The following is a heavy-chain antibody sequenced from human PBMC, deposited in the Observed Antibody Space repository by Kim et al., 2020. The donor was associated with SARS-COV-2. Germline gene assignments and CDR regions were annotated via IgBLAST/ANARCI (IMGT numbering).Heavy chain of an antibody. Sequence: GGSLRLSCAASGFTFSSYEMNWVRQAPGKGLEWVSYISSSGYSIYYADSVKGRFTISRDNAKNSLYLQMNSLRAEDTAVYYCARVSGDFWSGYYTAGMFDYWGQGTLVTFSS. D-gene: IGHD3-3*01. J-gene: IGHJ4*02. CDR2: ISSSGYSI. CDR1: GFTFSSYE. CDR3: ARVSGDFWSGYYTAGMFDY. V-gene: IGHV3-48*03.